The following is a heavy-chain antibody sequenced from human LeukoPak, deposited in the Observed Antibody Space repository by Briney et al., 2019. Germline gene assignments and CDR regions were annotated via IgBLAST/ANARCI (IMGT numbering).Heavy chain of an antibody. Sequence: SVKVSCKAGVFTFTSPAMQWVRQARGQRLEWIGWIVVGSGNTNYAQKFQERVTITRDMSTSTAYMELSSLRSEDTAVYYCAAPGYCSSTSCQALGAFDIWGQGTMVTVSS. CDR1: VFTFTSPA. V-gene: IGHV1-58*02. CDR3: AAPGYCSSTSCQALGAFDI. D-gene: IGHD2-2*01. J-gene: IGHJ3*02. CDR2: IVVGSGNT.